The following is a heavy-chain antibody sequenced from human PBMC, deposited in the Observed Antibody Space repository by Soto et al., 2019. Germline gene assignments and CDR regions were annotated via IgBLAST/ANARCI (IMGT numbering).Heavy chain of an antibody. CDR3: SIGRGDCYSLKGTDHCHPVTFDY. J-gene: IGHJ4*02. V-gene: IGHV4-34*01. CDR2: INHSGST. D-gene: IGHD2-21*01. CDR1: GGSFSGYY. Sequence: PSETLSLTCAVYGGSFSGYYWSWIRQPPGKGLEWIGEINHSGSTNYNPSLKSRVTISVDTSKNQFSLKLSSVTAADTAVYYCSIGRGDCYSLKGTDHCHPVTFDYWGQGTLVTVSS.